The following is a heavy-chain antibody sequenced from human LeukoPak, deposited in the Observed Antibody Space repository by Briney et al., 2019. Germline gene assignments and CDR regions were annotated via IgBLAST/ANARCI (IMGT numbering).Heavy chain of an antibody. CDR2: ISYDGSNK. Sequence: GGSLRLSCAASGFTFSSYAMHWVRQAPGKGLEWVAVISYDGSNKYYADSAKGRFTISRDNSKNTLYLQMNSLRAEDTAVYYCAKAGQRTIFGVVITPSDYWGQGTLVTVSS. V-gene: IGHV3-30-3*01. D-gene: IGHD3-3*01. J-gene: IGHJ4*02. CDR3: AKAGQRTIFGVVITPSDY. CDR1: GFTFSSYA.